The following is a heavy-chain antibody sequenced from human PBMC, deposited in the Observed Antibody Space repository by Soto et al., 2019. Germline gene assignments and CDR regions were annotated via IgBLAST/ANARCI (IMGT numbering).Heavy chain of an antibody. V-gene: IGHV3-23*01. Sequence: EVQLLESGGGLVQPGGSLRLSCAASGFTFSSYAMNWVRQAPGKGLECVSGLSGGGGSTYYADSVKGRFTISRDNFKSTLYLQMNSLRAEDTAVYYCAKASPGTTWEDWGQGTLVTVSS. CDR2: LSGGGGST. D-gene: IGHD1-7*01. CDR3: AKASPGTTWED. J-gene: IGHJ4*01. CDR1: GFTFSSYA.